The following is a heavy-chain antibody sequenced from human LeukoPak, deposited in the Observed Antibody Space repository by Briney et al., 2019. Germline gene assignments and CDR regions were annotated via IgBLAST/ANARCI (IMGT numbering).Heavy chain of an antibody. D-gene: IGHD2-21*02. CDR1: GFTFSSYS. CDR2: ISSSSSYI. V-gene: IGHV3-21*01. Sequence: GGSLRLSCAASGFTFSSYSMNWVRQAPGKGLEWVSSISSSSSYIYYADSVKGRFTISRDNAKNSLYLQMNSLRAEDTAVYYCARDRLWYCGGDCYPFYWGQGTLVTVSS. J-gene: IGHJ4*02. CDR3: ARDRLWYCGGDCYPFY.